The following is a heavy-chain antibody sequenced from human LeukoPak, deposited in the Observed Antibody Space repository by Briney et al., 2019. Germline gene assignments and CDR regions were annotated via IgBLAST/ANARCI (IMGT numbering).Heavy chain of an antibody. Sequence: PGRSLRLSCAASGFTFSSYGMHWVRQAPGKGLEWVAVISYDGSNKYYADSVKGRFTISRDNSKNTLYLQMNSLRAEDTAVYYCAKGALQQLPPYYFDYWGQGTLVTVSS. V-gene: IGHV3-30*18. CDR1: GFTFSSYG. CDR2: ISYDGSNK. CDR3: AKGALQQLPPYYFDY. D-gene: IGHD6-13*01. J-gene: IGHJ4*02.